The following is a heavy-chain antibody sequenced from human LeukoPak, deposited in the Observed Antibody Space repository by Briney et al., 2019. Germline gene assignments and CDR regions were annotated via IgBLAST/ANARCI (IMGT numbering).Heavy chain of an antibody. CDR2: ISAYNGNT. D-gene: IGHD6-6*01. V-gene: IGHV1-18*01. Sequence: GWISAYNGNTNYAQKLQGRVTMTTDTSTSTAYMELRSLRSDDTAVYYCARAGYSSSSIDYWGQGTLVTVSS. J-gene: IGHJ4*02. CDR3: ARAGYSSSSIDY.